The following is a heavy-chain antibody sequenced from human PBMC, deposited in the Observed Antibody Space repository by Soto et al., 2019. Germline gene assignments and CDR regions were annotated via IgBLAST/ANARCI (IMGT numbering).Heavy chain of an antibody. CDR2: LSHDGSNK. CDR1: GFIFSAFG. Sequence: GGSLRLSCAASGFIFSAFGINWVRQAPGKGLEWVAFLSHDGSNKYYADSVRGRFSISRDNSKNTVYLQMNSLRADDTAVYYCARDRDGGTYTYFDNWGQGTRVTVSS. D-gene: IGHD1-26*01. J-gene: IGHJ4*02. CDR3: ARDRDGGTYTYFDN. V-gene: IGHV3-30*03.